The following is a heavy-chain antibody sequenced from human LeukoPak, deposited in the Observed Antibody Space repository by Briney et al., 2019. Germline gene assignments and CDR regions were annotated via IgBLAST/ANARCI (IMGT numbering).Heavy chain of an antibody. CDR2: ISYDGTKT. J-gene: IGHJ4*02. CDR1: GFTFSSYP. Sequence: GGSLRLSCAASGFTFSSYPMYWVRQAPGKGLEWVAQISYDGTKTYYADSVKGRFTISRDNSKNTLSLHMNSLRPEDTSLYYCAKDRAAGVVTTFDSWGQGTLVTVSS. V-gene: IGHV3-30-3*01. CDR3: AKDRAAGVVTTFDS. D-gene: IGHD2-21*02.